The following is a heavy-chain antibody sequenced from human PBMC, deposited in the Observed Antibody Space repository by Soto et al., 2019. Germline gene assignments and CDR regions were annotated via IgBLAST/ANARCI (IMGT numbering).Heavy chain of an antibody. CDR3: ARVSTTVTTSPFDY. V-gene: IGHV4-31*03. D-gene: IGHD4-17*01. J-gene: IGHJ4*02. CDR1: GGSISSGAYY. CDR2: IYYSGST. Sequence: QVQLQESGPGLVKPSQTLSLTCTVSGGSISSGAYYWSWIRQHPGKGLEWVGFIYYSGSTYYNPSLKSRLTISVDTSMTRFSLILSSVTAADTAVYYCARVSTTVTTSPFDYWGQGTLVTVSS.